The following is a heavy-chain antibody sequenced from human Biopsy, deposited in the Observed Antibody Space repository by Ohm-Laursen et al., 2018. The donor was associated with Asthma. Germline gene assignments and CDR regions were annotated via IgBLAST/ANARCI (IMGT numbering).Heavy chain of an antibody. V-gene: IGHV3-7*02. D-gene: IGHD3-3*01. CDR1: GFNFSTSW. J-gene: IGHJ1*01. CDR2: IKHDGSEK. Sequence: SLRLSCSASGFNFSTSWMTWVRQAPGKGLEWVANIKHDGSEKNHVDSLKGRFTISRDNAKNLLFLQMNSLRAEDTAVYYCARTFHFWSPYHAEHYQLWGQGTLVTVSS. CDR3: ARTFHFWSPYHAEHYQL.